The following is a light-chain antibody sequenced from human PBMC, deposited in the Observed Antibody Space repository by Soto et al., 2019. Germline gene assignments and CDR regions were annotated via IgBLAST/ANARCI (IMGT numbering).Light chain of an antibody. CDR2: GAS. Sequence: IVMTQSPATLSVSPGERATLSCRASQSISTNLAWYQQKPGQAPRLLIYGASTRDTHIPDRFSGTGSETEFTLSVSSLQSEDFAIYYCQQYYDWPLVTFGGGTKVDIK. V-gene: IGKV3-15*01. CDR1: QSISTN. J-gene: IGKJ4*01. CDR3: QQYYDWPLVT.